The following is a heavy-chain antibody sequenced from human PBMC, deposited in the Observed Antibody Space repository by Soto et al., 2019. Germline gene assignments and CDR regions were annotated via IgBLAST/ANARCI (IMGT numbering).Heavy chain of an antibody. D-gene: IGHD2-2*01. J-gene: IGHJ4*02. CDR3: ATFRFCTSTSCYGREGGF. CDR1: GFTFSSYA. V-gene: IGHV3-23*01. CDR2: MSGSGGYT. Sequence: EVQLLESGGGLVQPGGSLSLSCAASGFTFSSYAMSWVRQAPGKGLEWVSTMSGSGGYTYYADSVEGRFAISRDNSKNTLYLQMADLRAEDTAVYYCATFRFCTSTSCYGREGGFWGQGTLVTVSS.